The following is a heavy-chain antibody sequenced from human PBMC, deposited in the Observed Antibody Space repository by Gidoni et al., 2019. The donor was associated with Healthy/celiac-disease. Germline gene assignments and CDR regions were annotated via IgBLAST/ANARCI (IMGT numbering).Heavy chain of an antibody. Sequence: EVQLVESGGGLVQPGGSLRLSCSASGFTFSSYAMHWVRQAQGKGLEYVSAISSNGGSTYYADSVKGRFTISRDNSKNTLYLQMSSLRAEETAVYYCVKVVGATGPVWGQGTLVTVSS. CDR3: VKVVGATGPV. CDR2: ISSNGGST. V-gene: IGHV3-64D*06. CDR1: GFTFSSYA. D-gene: IGHD1-26*01. J-gene: IGHJ4*02.